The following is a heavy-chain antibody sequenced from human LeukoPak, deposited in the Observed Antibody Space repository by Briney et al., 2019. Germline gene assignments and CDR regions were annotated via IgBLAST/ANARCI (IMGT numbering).Heavy chain of an antibody. J-gene: IGHJ4*02. CDR1: GFTFSSYG. CDR2: IWYDGSNK. CDR3: AKDTGLVGATRYYFDY. D-gene: IGHD1-26*01. Sequence: PGGSLRLSCAASGFTFSSYGMHWVRQAPGEGLEWVAVIWYDGSNKYYADSVKGRFTISRDNSQNTLYLQMNSLRVDDTAVYYCAKDTGLVGATRYYFDYWGEGTLVTVSS. V-gene: IGHV3-33*06.